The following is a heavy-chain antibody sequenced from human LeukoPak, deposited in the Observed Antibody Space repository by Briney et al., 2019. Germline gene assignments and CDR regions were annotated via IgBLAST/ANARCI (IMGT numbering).Heavy chain of an antibody. Sequence: PGGSLRLSCAASGLTFSSYAMSWVRQAPGKGLEWVSAISGSGGSTYYADSVKGRFTISRDNSKNTLYLQMNSLRAEDTAVYYCASLSDSSEIVAFDIWGQGTMVTVSS. CDR3: ASLSDSSEIVAFDI. CDR1: GLTFSSYA. J-gene: IGHJ3*02. CDR2: ISGSGGST. D-gene: IGHD3-22*01. V-gene: IGHV3-23*01.